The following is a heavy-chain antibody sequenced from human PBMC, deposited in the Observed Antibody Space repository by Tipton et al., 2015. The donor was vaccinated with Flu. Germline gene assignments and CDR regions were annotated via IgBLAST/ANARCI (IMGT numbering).Heavy chain of an antibody. J-gene: IGHJ4*02. D-gene: IGHD6-13*01. V-gene: IGHV4-4*07. CDR3: ARGIYISSSWYVGRGDPNKNDY. CDR1: GGSISSYY. CDR2: IYSSGST. Sequence: TLSLTCTVSGGSISSYYWSWIRQPAGKGLEWIGRIYSSGSTNYNPSLKGRVTMSVDTSKNQFSLKLSSVTAADTAVYYCARGIYISSSWYVGRGDPNKNDYWGQGTLVTVSS.